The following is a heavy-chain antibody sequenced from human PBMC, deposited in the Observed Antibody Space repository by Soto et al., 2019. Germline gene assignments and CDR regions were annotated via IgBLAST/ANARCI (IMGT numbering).Heavy chain of an antibody. CDR1: GFTFSSYA. Sequence: GGSLRLSCAASGFTFSSYAMHWVRQAPGKGLEWVAVISYDGSNKYYADSVKGRFTISRDNSKNTLYLQMNSLRAEDTAVYYCARDSSSWYLDYWGQGTLVTVS. CDR3: ARDSSSWYLDY. V-gene: IGHV3-30-3*01. J-gene: IGHJ4*02. D-gene: IGHD6-13*01. CDR2: ISYDGSNK.